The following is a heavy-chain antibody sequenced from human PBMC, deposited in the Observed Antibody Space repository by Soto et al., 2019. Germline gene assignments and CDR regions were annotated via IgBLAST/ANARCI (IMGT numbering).Heavy chain of an antibody. V-gene: IGHV3-23*01. D-gene: IGHD3-10*01. Sequence: GSLRLSCAASGFTFSNNAMTWVRQAPGKGLEWVSVITNTGGDTLYADSVKGRFTMSRDNSGNILYLQMNSLRAEDTAIYYCARAWGESYPGSRVFDSWGQGTRGIVSA. CDR1: GFTFSNNA. CDR3: ARAWGESYPGSRVFDS. CDR2: ITNTGGDT. J-gene: IGHJ4*02.